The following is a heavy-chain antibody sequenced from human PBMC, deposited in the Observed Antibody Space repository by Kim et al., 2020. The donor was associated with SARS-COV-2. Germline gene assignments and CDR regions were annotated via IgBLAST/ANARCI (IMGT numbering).Heavy chain of an antibody. Sequence: KRYSPSLKSRLTITKDTSKNPVVLTMTNMDPVDTATYYCAHIQLWFYFDYWGQGTLVTVSS. CDR3: AHIQLWFYFDY. D-gene: IGHD5-18*01. J-gene: IGHJ4*02. CDR2: K. V-gene: IGHV2-5*01.